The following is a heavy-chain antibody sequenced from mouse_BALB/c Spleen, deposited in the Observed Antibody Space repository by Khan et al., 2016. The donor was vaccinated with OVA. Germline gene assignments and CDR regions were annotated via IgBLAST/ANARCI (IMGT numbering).Heavy chain of an antibody. CDR1: GFSLTSYG. J-gene: IGHJ4*01. CDR2: IWSDGST. D-gene: IGHD2-10*01. V-gene: IGHV2-6-1*01. CDR3: ARQPYYHYNIMDY. Sequence: QVQLKESGPGLAAPSQSLSITCPISGFSLTSYGVHWVRQPPGKGLAWLAVIWSDGSTNYNSTLKSRLTITKDNSQSQVFLKMSSLQTDDTAIYFCARQPYYHYNIMDYWGQGTSVTVSS.